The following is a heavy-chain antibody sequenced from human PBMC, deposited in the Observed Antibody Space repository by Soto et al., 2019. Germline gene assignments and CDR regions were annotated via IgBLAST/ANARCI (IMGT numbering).Heavy chain of an antibody. Sequence: ELQLVQSGGGLVQPGGSLRLSCAASGFTFSSYWMNWVRQVPGKGLVWVSRIRTEWSSTAYGDSVRGRFTISRDNAKNTLYLQMNSLRAEDTAVYYCALLGVIVPLQGAVRSEDGFDMWGQGTMVTVSS. V-gene: IGHV3-74*01. CDR2: IRTEWSST. CDR1: GFTFSSYW. CDR3: ALLGVIVPLQGAVRSEDGFDM. J-gene: IGHJ3*02. D-gene: IGHD3-22*01.